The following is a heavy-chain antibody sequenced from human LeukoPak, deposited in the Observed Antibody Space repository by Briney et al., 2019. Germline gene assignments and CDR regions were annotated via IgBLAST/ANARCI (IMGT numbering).Heavy chain of an antibody. V-gene: IGHV3-66*01. D-gene: IGHD3-22*01. J-gene: IGHJ4*02. CDR3: ARDLIDSYYYDSSGYLDY. CDR1: GFTVSSNY. Sequence: GGSLRLSCAASGFTVSSNYMSWVRQAPGKGLEWVSVIYSGGSTYYADSVKGRFTISRDNSKNTLYLQMNSLRAEDTAVYYCARDLIDSYYYDSSGYLDYWGQGTLVTVSS. CDR2: IYSGGST.